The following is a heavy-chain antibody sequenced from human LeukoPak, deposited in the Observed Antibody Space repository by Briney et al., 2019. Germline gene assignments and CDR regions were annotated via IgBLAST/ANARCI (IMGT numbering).Heavy chain of an antibody. D-gene: IGHD3-16*01. CDR1: GGSISSYY. J-gene: IGHJ2*01. Sequence: PSETLSLTCTVSGGSISSYYWSWIRQPPGKGLEWIGYIYYSGSTNYNPSLKSRVTIPVDTSKNQFSLKLSSVTAADTAVYYCARDRGSWYFDLWGRGTLVTVSS. CDR3: ARDRGSWYFDL. V-gene: IGHV4-59*01. CDR2: IYYSGST.